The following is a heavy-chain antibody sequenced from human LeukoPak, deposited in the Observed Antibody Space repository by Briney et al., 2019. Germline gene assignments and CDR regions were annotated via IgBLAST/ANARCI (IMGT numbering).Heavy chain of an antibody. Sequence: PSETLSLTCTVSGGSISSYYWSWIRQPPGKGLEWIGYIYCSGSTNYNPSLKSRVTISVDTSKNQFSLKLSSVTAADTAMYYCARASIRYYDSSAYSHWGQGALVTVSS. D-gene: IGHD3-22*01. CDR3: ARASIRYYDSSAYSH. CDR1: GGSISSYY. J-gene: IGHJ4*02. CDR2: IYCSGST. V-gene: IGHV4-59*01.